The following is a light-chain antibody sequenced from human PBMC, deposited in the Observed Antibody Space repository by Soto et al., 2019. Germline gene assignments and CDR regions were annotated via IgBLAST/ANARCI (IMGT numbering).Light chain of an antibody. CDR1: QSVSNN. CDR3: HQYNADPGGP. J-gene: IGKJ1*01. CDR2: GAS. Sequence: EVLMRRSPSTLPVSPGDKVTLSCRASQSVSNNIAWYQQKPGQAPNLLLFGASTRATETPVRFSGSGYGSQVSLNIRSLQSEDFAVYYCHQYNADPGGPLGQGTKVDIK. V-gene: IGKV3-15*01.